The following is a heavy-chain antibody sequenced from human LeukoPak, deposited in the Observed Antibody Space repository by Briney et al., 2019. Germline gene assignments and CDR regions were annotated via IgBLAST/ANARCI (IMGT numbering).Heavy chain of an antibody. D-gene: IGHD6-19*01. CDR1: GESFSGFY. CDR2: INHSGST. V-gene: IGHV4-34*01. Sequence: PSETLSLTCAVYGESFSGFYWTWIRQPPGKELEWIGEINHSGSTNYNPSLKSRVTISVHTSKNQFSLRLSSVTAADTAVYYCARAPSSGAVAGTVDYWGQGTLVTVSS. J-gene: IGHJ4*02. CDR3: ARAPSSGAVAGTVDY.